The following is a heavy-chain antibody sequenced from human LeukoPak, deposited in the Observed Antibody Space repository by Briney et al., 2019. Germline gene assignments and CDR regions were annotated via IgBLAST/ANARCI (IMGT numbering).Heavy chain of an antibody. V-gene: IGHV4-34*01. CDR3: ARGRNTMGRGAHGWLDY. CDR1: GGSFSGYY. Sequence: SETLSLTCAVYGGSFSGYYWSWIRQPPGKGLEWIGEINHSESTNNNPSPKSGVPISVDTAKNPFSLKQSSVTAADTAVYYCARGRNTMGRGAHGWLDYWGQGTLVTVSS. D-gene: IGHD3-10*01. J-gene: IGHJ4*02. CDR2: INHSEST.